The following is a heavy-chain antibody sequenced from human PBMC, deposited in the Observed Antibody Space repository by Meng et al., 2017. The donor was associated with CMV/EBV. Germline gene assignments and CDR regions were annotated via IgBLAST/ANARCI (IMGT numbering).Heavy chain of an antibody. CDR2: IIPILGIA. D-gene: IGHD3-16*01. V-gene: IGHV1-69*10. J-gene: IGHJ3*02. CDR1: GGTFSSYA. CDR3: ARSGLGEGNAFDI. Sequence: SSVKVSRKASGGTFSSYAISWVRQAPGQGLEWMGGIIPILGIANYAQKFQGRVMITADKSTSTAYMELSSLRSEDTAVYYCARSGLGEGNAFDIWGQGTMVTVSS.